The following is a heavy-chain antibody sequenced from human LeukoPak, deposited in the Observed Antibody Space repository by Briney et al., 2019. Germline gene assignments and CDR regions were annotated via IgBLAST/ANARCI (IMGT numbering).Heavy chain of an antibody. CDR1: GGSFSGYY. V-gene: IGHV4-34*01. CDR2: INHSGST. CDR3: ARVVKNLVVPAAITVGWFDP. Sequence: SETLSLTCAVYGGSFSGYYWSWIRQPPRKGLEWVGEINHSGSTNYNPSLKIRVTISVDTSKNQFSLKLSSVTAADTAVYYCARVVKNLVVPAAITVGWFDPWGQGTLVTVSS. D-gene: IGHD2-2*01. J-gene: IGHJ5*02.